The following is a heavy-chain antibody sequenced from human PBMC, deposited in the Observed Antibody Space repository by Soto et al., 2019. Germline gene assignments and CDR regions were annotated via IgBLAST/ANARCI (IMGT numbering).Heavy chain of an antibody. J-gene: IGHJ6*02. CDR1: GYSFTSYW. CDR2: IYPGDSDT. CDR3: ARHMSGGKPYYYYGMDV. Sequence: GESLKISCKGSGYSFTSYWIDWVRQIPGKGLEWMGIIYPGDSDTRYSPSFQGQVTISADKSISTAYLQWSSLKASDTAMYYCARHMSGGKPYYYYGMDVWGQGTTVTVSS. D-gene: IGHD2-15*01. V-gene: IGHV5-51*01.